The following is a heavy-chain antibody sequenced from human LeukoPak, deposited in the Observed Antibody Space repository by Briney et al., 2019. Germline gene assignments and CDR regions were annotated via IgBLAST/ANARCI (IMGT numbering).Heavy chain of an antibody. V-gene: IGHV4-61*02. CDR3: ARDRGGDSFDI. Sequence: ASETLSLTCTVSGGSVSSGNFYWTWIRQPAGNQLEWIGRIHTSGNTNHNPSLWSRVTISTDTSKNQFSLTLNFMTAADTAVYYCARDRGGDSFDIWGQGTTVTVSS. CDR1: GGSVSSGNFY. J-gene: IGHJ3*02. CDR2: IHTSGNT. D-gene: IGHD2-21*01.